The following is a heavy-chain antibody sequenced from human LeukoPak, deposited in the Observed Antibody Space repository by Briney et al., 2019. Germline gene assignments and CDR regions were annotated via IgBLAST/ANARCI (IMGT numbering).Heavy chain of an antibody. J-gene: IGHJ4*02. D-gene: IGHD5-24*01. CDR3: TRVGYIDEGIDY. Sequence: GGSLRLSCAASGFTFSSYWMHWVRQAPGKGLVWVSRINTDGSITDYADSVKGRFTISRDNAKNTLYLQVNSLRAEDTAIYYCTRVGYIDEGIDYWGQGTLVTVSS. CDR2: INTDGSIT. V-gene: IGHV3-74*01. CDR1: GFTFSSYW.